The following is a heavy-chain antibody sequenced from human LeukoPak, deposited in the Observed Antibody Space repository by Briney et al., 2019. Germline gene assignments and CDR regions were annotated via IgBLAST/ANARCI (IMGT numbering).Heavy chain of an antibody. J-gene: IGHJ4*02. CDR1: GGSIISSTYY. D-gene: IGHD2-2*01. V-gene: IGHV4-39*07. CDR3: ARERRGLVVSAAMGTPRSLYFDY. Sequence: PSEALSLTCTVSGGSIISSTYYWGWSRQSAGKGLEWIGSIYYSGSTYYNPSLKSRVTISVDTSKNQFSLKLSSVTAADTAVYYCARERRGLVVSAAMGTPRSLYFDYWGQGTLVTVSS. CDR2: IYYSGST.